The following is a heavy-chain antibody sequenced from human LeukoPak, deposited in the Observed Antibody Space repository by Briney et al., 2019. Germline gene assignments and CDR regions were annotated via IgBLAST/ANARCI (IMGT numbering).Heavy chain of an antibody. CDR1: VYTFTGYY. Sequence: ASVKVSCKASVYTFTGYYMHWVRQAPGQGLEWMGWINPNSGGTNYAQKFQSRVTMTRDTSISTAYMELSSLRSDDTAVYYCARAYSGLPPITNFGVFDYWGQGTLVTVSS. CDR3: ARAYSGLPPITNFGVFDY. J-gene: IGHJ4*02. D-gene: IGHD1-26*01. CDR2: INPNSGGT. V-gene: IGHV1-2*02.